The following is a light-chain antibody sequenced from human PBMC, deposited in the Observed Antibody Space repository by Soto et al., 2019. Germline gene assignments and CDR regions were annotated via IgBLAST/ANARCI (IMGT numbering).Light chain of an antibody. CDR1: QSTSTW. Sequence: DIQMTQSPSTLSASVGDRVTITCRASQSTSTWLAWYQHKPGKAPNLLIYKASSLESGVPSRFSGRGSGTEFPLTISSLQPDDVATYYCQQYGRYRTFGQGTKVEIK. V-gene: IGKV1-5*03. J-gene: IGKJ1*01. CDR2: KAS. CDR3: QQYGRYRT.